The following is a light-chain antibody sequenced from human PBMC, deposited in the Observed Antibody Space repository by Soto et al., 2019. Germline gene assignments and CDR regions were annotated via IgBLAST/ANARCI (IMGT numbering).Light chain of an antibody. V-gene: IGLV2-14*01. CDR2: EVS. J-gene: IGLJ1*01. Sequence: QSVLTQPASVSGSPGQSITISCTGTSSDVGAYNRVSWYQQHSGKAPKLMIYEVSNRPSGVSNRFSGSKSGNTASLTISGLQAEDEADYYCLSYTTSSSYVYGTGTKLTAL. CDR1: SSDVGAYNR. CDR3: LSYTTSSSYV.